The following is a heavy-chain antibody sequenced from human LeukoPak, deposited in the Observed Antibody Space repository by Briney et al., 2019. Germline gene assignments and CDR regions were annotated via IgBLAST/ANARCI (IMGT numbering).Heavy chain of an antibody. Sequence: GGSLRLSCAASGFTVSSNYMSWVRQAPGKGVEWVSVIYSGGSTYYADSVKGRFTISRDNSKNTLYLQMNSLRAEDTAVYYCARVKITWDYGDYYYYYYMDVWGKGTTVTVSS. CDR2: IYSGGST. D-gene: IGHD4-17*01. J-gene: IGHJ6*03. CDR1: GFTVSSNY. V-gene: IGHV3-53*01. CDR3: ARVKITWDYGDYYYYYYMDV.